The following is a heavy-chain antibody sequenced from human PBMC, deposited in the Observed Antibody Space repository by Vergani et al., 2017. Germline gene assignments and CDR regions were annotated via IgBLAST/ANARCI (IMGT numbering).Heavy chain of an antibody. V-gene: IGHV4-4*07. J-gene: IGHJ6*02. D-gene: IGHD1-20*01. CDR1: GGSISSYY. CDR3: ARDLTGTPKHYGMDV. Sequence: QVQLQESGPGLVKPSETLSLTCTVSGGSISSYYWRWIRQPAGKGLEWIGRSYTSGSTNYNPSLKSRVTMSVDTSKNQFSLKRSSVTAADTAVYYCARDLTGTPKHYGMDVWGQGTTVTVSS. CDR2: SYTSGST.